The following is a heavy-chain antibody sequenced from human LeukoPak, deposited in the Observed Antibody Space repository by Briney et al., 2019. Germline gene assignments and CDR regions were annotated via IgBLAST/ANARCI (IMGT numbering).Heavy chain of an antibody. V-gene: IGHV4-34*01. CDR3: AREKLWFGELLYEEMDV. Sequence: SETLSLTCTVYGGSFSGYDWSWIRKPPGKGQEWMGEVNHCGSTNYNPSLTSPVTISVDTSKNQFSLKLSSVTAADTAVYYCAREKLWFGELLYEEMDVWGKGTTVTVSS. D-gene: IGHD3-10*01. CDR1: GGSFSGYD. J-gene: IGHJ6*04. CDR2: VNHCGST.